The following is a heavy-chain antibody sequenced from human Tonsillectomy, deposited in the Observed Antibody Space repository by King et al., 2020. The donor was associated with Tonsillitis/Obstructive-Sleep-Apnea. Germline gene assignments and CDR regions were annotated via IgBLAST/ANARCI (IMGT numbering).Heavy chain of an antibody. CDR2: IYWDDDK. D-gene: IGHD3-3*01. CDR1: GFSLSTSGVG. Sequence: ITLKESGPTLVKPTQTLTLTCTFSGFSLSTSGVGVGWIRQPPGKALEWLALIYWDDDKRYSPSLKSRLTITKDTPKNQVVLTMTNMDPVDTATYYCARAYYDFWSGYYGTYYYYYMDVWGKGTTVTVSS. CDR3: ARAYYDFWSGYYGTYYYYYMDV. J-gene: IGHJ6*03. V-gene: IGHV2-5*02.